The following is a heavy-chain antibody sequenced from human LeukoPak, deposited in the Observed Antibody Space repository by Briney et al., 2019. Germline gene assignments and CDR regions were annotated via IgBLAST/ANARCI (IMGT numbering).Heavy chain of an antibody. CDR3: ARDYDNSGYSVRFEY. CDR1: GFTFSRYW. CDR2: IKQDGSGV. V-gene: IGHV3-7*04. J-gene: IGHJ4*02. Sequence: PGGSLRLSCAASGFTFSRYWMSWVRQAPGKGLEWVANIKQDGSGVSYVDSVKGRFTISRDNARRTLYLQLNSLRAEDKAVYYCARDYDNSGYSVRFEYWGQGTLVTVSS. D-gene: IGHD3-22*01.